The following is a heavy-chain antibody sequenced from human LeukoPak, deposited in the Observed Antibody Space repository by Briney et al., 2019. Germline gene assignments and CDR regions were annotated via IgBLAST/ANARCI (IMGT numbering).Heavy chain of an antibody. CDR3: ASTSGSSYWWFDP. D-gene: IGHD1-26*01. CDR1: GGSFSGYS. Sequence: SETLSLTCAVYGGSFSGYSWSWIRQPPGKGLEWIGEINHSGSTNYNPSLKSRVTISVDTSKNQFSLKLSSVTAADTAVYYCASTSGSSYWWFDPWGQGTLVTVSS. V-gene: IGHV4-34*01. CDR2: INHSGST. J-gene: IGHJ5*02.